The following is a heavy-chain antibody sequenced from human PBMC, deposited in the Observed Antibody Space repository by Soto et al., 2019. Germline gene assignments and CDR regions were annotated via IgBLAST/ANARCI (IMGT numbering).Heavy chain of an antibody. J-gene: IGHJ4*02. V-gene: IGHV1-2*04. CDR3: ASGGSTVTREFDY. Sequence: QVQLVQSGAEVKKPGASVKVSCKASGYTFTGFDMHWVRQAPGQGLEWMGWINPNSGDTEYAQNFQGWVTMTRDTSISKAYMELSRLKSDDTAVEYCASGGSTVTREFDYCGQGTLVSVSS. CDR1: GYTFTGFD. CDR2: INPNSGDT. D-gene: IGHD4-17*01.